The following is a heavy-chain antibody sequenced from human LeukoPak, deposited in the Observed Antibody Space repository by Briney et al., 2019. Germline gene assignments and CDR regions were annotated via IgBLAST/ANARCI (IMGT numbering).Heavy chain of an antibody. CDR1: GGTFSSYA. D-gene: IGHD3-10*01. V-gene: IGHV1-69*04. Sequence: GASVKVSCKASGGTFSSYAISWVRQAPGQGLEWMGRIIPILGIANYAQKFQGRVTITADKSTSTAYMELSSLRSEDTAVYYCTRAKNYCGTGGYYYGMDVWGQGTTVTVSS. CDR2: IIPILGIA. CDR3: TRAKNYCGTGGYYYGMDV. J-gene: IGHJ6*02.